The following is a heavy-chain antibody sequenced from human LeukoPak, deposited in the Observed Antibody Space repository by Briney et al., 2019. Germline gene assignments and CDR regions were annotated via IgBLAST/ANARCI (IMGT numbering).Heavy chain of an antibody. CDR3: ARDYSSGYYYWFDP. CDR1: GYTFTRHY. CDR2: INPNSGGT. D-gene: IGHD3-22*01. V-gene: IGHV1-2*02. J-gene: IGHJ5*02. Sequence: ASVKVSCKSSGYTFTRHYLHWVRQAPGQGLEWMGWINPNSGGTNYAQKFQGRVTMTRDTSISTAYMELSRLRSDDTAVYYCARDYSSGYYYWFDPWGQGTLVTVSS.